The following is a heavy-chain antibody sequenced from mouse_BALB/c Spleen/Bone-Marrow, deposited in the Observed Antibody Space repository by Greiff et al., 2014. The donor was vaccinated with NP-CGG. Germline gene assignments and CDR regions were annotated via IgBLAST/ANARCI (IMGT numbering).Heavy chain of an antibody. V-gene: IGHV14-4*02. CDR2: IDPESGDT. D-gene: IGHD2-4*01. Sequence: EVQLQQSGAELVRSGASVKLSCTASGFNIKDYYMHWVKQRPEQGLEWIGWIDPESGDTEYAPKFQGKATMTADTSSNTAYLQLSSLTSEDTAVYYCNARGDYDFGYFDYWGQGTTLTVSS. J-gene: IGHJ2*01. CDR3: NARGDYDFGYFDY. CDR1: GFNIKDYY.